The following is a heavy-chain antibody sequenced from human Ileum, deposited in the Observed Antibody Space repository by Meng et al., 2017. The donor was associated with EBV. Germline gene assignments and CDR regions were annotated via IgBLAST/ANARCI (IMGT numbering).Heavy chain of an antibody. V-gene: IGHV4-30-4*01. CDR3: ARGQKGYFDL. CDR2: IYNSGST. J-gene: IGHJ2*01. CDR1: GCSISSSNYY. Sequence: HVQLQEPGPGLVTPSQTLSLTCTVSGCSISSSNYYWSWIRQPPGKGLEWSGHIYNSGSTYYNPSLKSRITISVDTSKNQFSLKLSSVTAADTAVYYCARGQKGYFDLWGRGTLVTVSS.